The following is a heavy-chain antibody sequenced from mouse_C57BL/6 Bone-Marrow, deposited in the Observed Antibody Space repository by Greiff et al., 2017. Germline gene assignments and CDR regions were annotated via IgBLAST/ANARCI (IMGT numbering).Heavy chain of an antibody. J-gene: IGHJ2*01. CDR3: ARGFYYFDY. Sequence: QVQLQQPGAELVKPGASVKLSCKASGYTFTSYWMQWVKQRPGQGLEWIGEIDPSDSYTNYNQKFKGKATLTVDTSSSTAYMQLSGLTSEDSAVYYCARGFYYFDYWGQGTTLTVSS. CDR1: GYTFTSYW. CDR2: IDPSDSYT. V-gene: IGHV1-50*01.